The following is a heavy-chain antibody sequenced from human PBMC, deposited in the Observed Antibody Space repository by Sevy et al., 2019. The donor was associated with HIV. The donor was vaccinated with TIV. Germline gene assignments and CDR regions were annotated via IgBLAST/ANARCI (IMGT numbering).Heavy chain of an antibody. CDR3: ARQRGGWYEYDASDV. CDR1: DVSISSGTNY. Sequence: SETLSLTCTVSDVSISSGTNYWGWIRQPPGKGLEWIGSIYYSGTTYYNPSLKSRLTMSADTSMNQFSLKLSSVTVADTAVYYCARQRGGWYEYDASDVWGQGTMVTVSS. CDR2: IYYSGTT. J-gene: IGHJ3*01. D-gene: IGHD6-19*01. V-gene: IGHV4-39*01.